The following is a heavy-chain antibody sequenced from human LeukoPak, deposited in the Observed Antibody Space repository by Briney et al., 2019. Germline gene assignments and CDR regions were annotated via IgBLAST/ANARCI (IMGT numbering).Heavy chain of an antibody. J-gene: IGHJ4*02. CDR1: GGSISSSNW. V-gene: IGHV4-4*02. Sequence: PSGTLSLTCAVSGGSISSSNWWSWVRQSPGKGLEWIGEIHHSGSTNYNPSLKSRVTISVDKSKNQFSLELSSVTAADTAVYYCTTYYYDSSGYYAPDWGQGTLVTVPS. CDR3: TTYYYDSSGYYAPD. D-gene: IGHD3-22*01. CDR2: IHHSGST.